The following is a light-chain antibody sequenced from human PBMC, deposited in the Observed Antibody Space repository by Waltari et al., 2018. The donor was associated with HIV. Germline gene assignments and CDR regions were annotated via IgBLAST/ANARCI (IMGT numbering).Light chain of an antibody. Sequence: QSVVALEPWFSVSPGGAITLTCRFSPCSVLTTSYPHWYQQTPGQTPRALIYSTNSRSSGVPDRFSGSILRNKAALPIPGAQADDESDYYCMVYMGSGISVFGGGTKLTVL. J-gene: IGLJ3*02. CDR2: STN. V-gene: IGLV8-61*01. CDR3: MVYMGSGISV. CDR1: PCSVLTTSY.